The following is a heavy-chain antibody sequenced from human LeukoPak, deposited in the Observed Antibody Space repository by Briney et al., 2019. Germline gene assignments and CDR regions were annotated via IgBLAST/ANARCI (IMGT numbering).Heavy chain of an antibody. J-gene: IGHJ4*02. D-gene: IGHD1-26*01. CDR2: IYPGDSDA. CDR3: ARRRDLYSGSYYPFDY. Sequence: GESLKISCKGFGYRFNSYWIGWVRPMPGKGLKWMGIIYPGDSDARYSPSFQGQVTISADKSISTAYLQWSSLKASDTAMYYCARRRDLYSGSYYPFDYWGQGTLVTVSS. CDR1: GYRFNSYW. V-gene: IGHV5-51*01.